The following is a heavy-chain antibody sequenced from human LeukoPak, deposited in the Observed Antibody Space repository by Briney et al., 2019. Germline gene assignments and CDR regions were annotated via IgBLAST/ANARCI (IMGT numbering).Heavy chain of an antibody. CDR1: GFIFSNAW. D-gene: IGHD6-6*01. J-gene: IGHJ4*02. V-gene: IGHV3-11*01. CDR2: ISSSGSTI. Sequence: GGSLRLSCAASGFIFSNAWMTWVRQAPGKGLEWVSYISSSGSTIYYADSVKGRFTISRDNAKNSLYLQMNSLRAEDTAVYYCARVGSSSSFDYWGQGTLVTVSS. CDR3: ARVGSSSSFDY.